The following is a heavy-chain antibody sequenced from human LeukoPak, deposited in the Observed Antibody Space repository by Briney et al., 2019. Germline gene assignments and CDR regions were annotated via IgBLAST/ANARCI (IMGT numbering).Heavy chain of an antibody. CDR3: AREDGTGDWLLRSRILYWFDP. J-gene: IGHJ5*02. CDR2: ISAYNGNT. D-gene: IGHD3-9*01. CDR1: GYTFTSYG. V-gene: IGHV1-18*01. Sequence: ASVKVSCKASGYTFTSYGISWVRQAPGQGLEWMGWISAYNGNTNYAQKLQGRVTMTTDTSTSTAYMELRSLRSDDTAVYYCAREDGTGDWLLRSRILYWFDPWGQGTLVTVSS.